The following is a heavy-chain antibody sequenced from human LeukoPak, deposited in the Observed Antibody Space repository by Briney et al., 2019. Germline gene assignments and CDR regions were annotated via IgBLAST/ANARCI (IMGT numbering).Heavy chain of an antibody. CDR3: AKDLDYYESSGYFDN. J-gene: IGHJ4*02. CDR2: IWYDGSNK. CDR1: GFTFSNYG. V-gene: IGHV3-33*03. Sequence: GGSLRLSCAASGFTFSNYGIHWVRQAPGKGPEWVAVIWYDGSNKYYADSVKGRFTISRDNSKNKLYLQMNSLSAEDTAVYYCAKDLDYYESSGYFDNWGQGTLVTVS. D-gene: IGHD3-22*01.